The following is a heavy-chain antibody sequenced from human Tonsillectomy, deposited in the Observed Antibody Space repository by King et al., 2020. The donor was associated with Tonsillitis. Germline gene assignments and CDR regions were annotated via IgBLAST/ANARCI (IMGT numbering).Heavy chain of an antibody. V-gene: IGHV4-34*01. Sequence: VQLQQWGAGLLKPSETLSLTCAVFGESFSDNYWTWIRQPPGKGLEWIGEINHSGSANYSPSLKSRVTMSVDTSKSQFSLKLASVTAADTGIYYCAREGRIPKYVGYDYMRGLDIWGQGTPVAISS. CDR1: GESFSDNY. CDR3: AREGRIPKYVGYDYMRGLDI. D-gene: IGHD5-12*01. CDR2: INHSGSA. J-gene: IGHJ3*02.